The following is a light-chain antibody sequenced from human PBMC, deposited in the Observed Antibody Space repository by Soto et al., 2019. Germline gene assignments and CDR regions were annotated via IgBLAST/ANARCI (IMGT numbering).Light chain of an antibody. J-gene: IGLJ2*01. CDR2: DVS. CDR1: SSDVGGYNY. V-gene: IGLV2-14*01. Sequence: QSALTQPASVSGSPGQSITISCTGTSSDVGGYNYVSWYQQHPGKAPKLMIYDVSNRPSGVSNRFSGSKSGNTASLTISVLQAEDEADYYCSSYTSSSTRLFGGGTQLTVL. CDR3: SSYTSSSTRL.